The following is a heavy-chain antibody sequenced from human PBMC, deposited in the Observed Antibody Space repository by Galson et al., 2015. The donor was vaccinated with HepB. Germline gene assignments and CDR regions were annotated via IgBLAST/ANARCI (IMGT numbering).Heavy chain of an antibody. CDR3: ARFPGGSYSDSYHYGMDV. D-gene: IGHD2-15*01. V-gene: IGHV1-46*01. J-gene: IGHJ6*02. Sequence: SVKVSCKAPGYIFIRDYMHWVRQAPGQGLEWMGIINPSGGSTSYAQKFQGRVTMTRDTSTSTVYMELSSLKSEDTAVYYCARFPGGSYSDSYHYGMDVWGQGTTVTVSS. CDR1: GYIFIRDY. CDR2: INPSGGST.